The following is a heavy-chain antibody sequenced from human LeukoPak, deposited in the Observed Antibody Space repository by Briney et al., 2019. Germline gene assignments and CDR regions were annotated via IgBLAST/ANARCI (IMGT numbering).Heavy chain of an antibody. CDR3: ARDSWGPDY. D-gene: IGHD7-27*01. CDR1: GFPFSNCA. Sequence: GGSLRLSCAASGFPFSNCAMHWVRQAPGKGLEWVAIISLDSTNKYYADSVKGRFTISRDNSKNTLYLQMNSLRSEDTAVYYCARDSWGPDYWGREPWSSSPQ. J-gene: IGHJ4*02. V-gene: IGHV3-30*03. CDR2: ISLDSTNK.